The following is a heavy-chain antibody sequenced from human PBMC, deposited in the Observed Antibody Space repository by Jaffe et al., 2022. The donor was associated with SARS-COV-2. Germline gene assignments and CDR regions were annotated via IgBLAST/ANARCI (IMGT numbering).Heavy chain of an antibody. CDR1: GFTFDDYA. V-gene: IGHV3-9*01. CDR2: ISWNSGSI. Sequence: EVQLVESGGGLVQPGRSLRLSCAASGFTFDDYAMHWVRQAPGKGLEWVSGISWNSGSIGYADSVKGRFTISRDNAKNSLYLQMNSLRAEDTALYYCAKAHLSPDLGYCSSTSCHPGMDVWGQGTTVTVSS. CDR3: AKAHLSPDLGYCSSTSCHPGMDV. J-gene: IGHJ6*02. D-gene: IGHD2-2*01.